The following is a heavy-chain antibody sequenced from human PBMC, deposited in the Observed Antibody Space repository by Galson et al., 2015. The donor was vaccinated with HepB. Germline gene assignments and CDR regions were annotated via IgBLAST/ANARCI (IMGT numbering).Heavy chain of an antibody. J-gene: IGHJ4*02. CDR1: GFTFSSYG. CDR2: IWYDGSNK. Sequence: SLRLSCAASGFTFSSYGMHWVRQAPGKGLEWVAVIWYDGSNKYYADSVKGRFTISRDNSKNTLYLQMNSLRAEDTAVYYCARETAAVAGGKYRRIGPFDYWGQGTLVTVSS. CDR3: ARETAAVAGGKYRRIGPFDY. D-gene: IGHD6-19*01. V-gene: IGHV3-33*01.